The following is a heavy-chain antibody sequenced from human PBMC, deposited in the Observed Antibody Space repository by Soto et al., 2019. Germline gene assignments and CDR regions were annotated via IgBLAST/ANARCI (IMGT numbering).Heavy chain of an antibody. D-gene: IGHD3-10*01. CDR2: IIPSFATG. CDR3: ARSYYGSGSYWFYGMDV. V-gene: IGHV1-69*06. Sequence: GASVKVSCKASGGTFGNSAISWVRQAPGQGLEWMGGIIPSFATGNSAPEFQGRLMITADKSTTTAYMELSSLRSEDTAVYYCARSYYGSGSYWFYGMDVWGQGTTVTVSS. J-gene: IGHJ6*02. CDR1: GGTFGNSA.